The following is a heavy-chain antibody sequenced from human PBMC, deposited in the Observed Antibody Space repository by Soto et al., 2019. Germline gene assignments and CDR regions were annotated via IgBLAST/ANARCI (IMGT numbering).Heavy chain of an antibody. CDR3: ARGSMPWIAAAAGDY. CDR1: GYTFTSYY. CDR2: INPSGGST. D-gene: IGHD6-13*01. Sequence: ASVKVSCKASGYTFTSYYMHWVRQAPGQGLEWMGIINPSGGSTSYAQKFQGRVTMTRDTSTSTVYMELSSLRSEDTAVYYCARGSMPWIAAAAGDYWGQGTLVTVSS. V-gene: IGHV1-46*01. J-gene: IGHJ4*02.